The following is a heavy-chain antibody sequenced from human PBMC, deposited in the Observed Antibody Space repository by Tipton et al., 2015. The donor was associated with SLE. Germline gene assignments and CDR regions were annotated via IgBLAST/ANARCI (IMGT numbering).Heavy chain of an antibody. CDR3: ARVNKWFGEVLDYYGMDV. V-gene: IGHV4-34*01. CDR2: INHSGST. CDR1: GGSFSGYY. Sequence: TLSLTCAVYGGSFSGYYWSWIRQPPGKGLEWIGEINHSGSTNYNPSLKSRVTISVDTSKNQFSLKLSSVTAADTAVYYCARVNKWFGEVLDYYGMDVWGQGTTVTVSS. J-gene: IGHJ6*02. D-gene: IGHD3-10*01.